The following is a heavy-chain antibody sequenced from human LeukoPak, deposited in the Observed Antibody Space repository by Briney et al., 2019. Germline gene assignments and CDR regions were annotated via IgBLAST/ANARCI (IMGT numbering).Heavy chain of an antibody. J-gene: IGHJ4*02. CDR3: AKDSGFFVALYFDY. D-gene: IGHD3-3*01. Sequence: GGSLRLSCAASGFTFSSYAMSWVRQAPGKGVEWVSAISGSGGSTYYADSVKGRFTISRDNSKNTLYLQMNSLRAEDTAVYYCAKDSGFFVALYFDYWGQGTLVTVSS. V-gene: IGHV3-23*01. CDR2: ISGSGGST. CDR1: GFTFSSYA.